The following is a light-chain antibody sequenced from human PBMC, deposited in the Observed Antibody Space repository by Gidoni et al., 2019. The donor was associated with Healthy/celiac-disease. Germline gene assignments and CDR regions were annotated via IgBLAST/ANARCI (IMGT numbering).Light chain of an antibody. CDR3: QQRSNWPKYS. J-gene: IGKJ2*03. Sequence: EIVLTQSPATLSLSHGERATLSCRASQSVSSYLAWYQQKPGQAPRLLIYDASNRATGIPARFSGSGSGTDFTLTISSLEPEDFAVYYYQQRSNWPKYSFGQGTKLEIK. V-gene: IGKV3-11*01. CDR2: DAS. CDR1: QSVSSY.